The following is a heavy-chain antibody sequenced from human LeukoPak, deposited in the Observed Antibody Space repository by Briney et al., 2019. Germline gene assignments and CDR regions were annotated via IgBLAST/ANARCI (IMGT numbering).Heavy chain of an antibody. V-gene: IGHV1-18*01. CDR1: GYTFTSYG. J-gene: IGHJ4*02. Sequence: GASVKVSCKASGYTFTSYGISWVRQAPGQGLEWMGWISAYNGNTNYAQKLQGRVTMTTETSTSTAYMELRSLRSDDTAVYYCARGPRELRFLEWLLYWGQGTLVTVSS. CDR3: ARGPRELRFLEWLLY. D-gene: IGHD3-3*01. CDR2: ISAYNGNT.